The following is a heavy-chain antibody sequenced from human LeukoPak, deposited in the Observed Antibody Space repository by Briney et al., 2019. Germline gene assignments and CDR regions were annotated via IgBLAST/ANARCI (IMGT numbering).Heavy chain of an antibody. CDR1: GFTFSSYA. CDR2: ISYDGSNK. CDR3: ATDIVVVPAAKGAFDI. D-gene: IGHD2-2*01. V-gene: IGHV3-30-3*01. Sequence: GGSLRLSCAASGFTFSSYAMHWVRQAPGKGLEWVAVISYDGSNKYYADSVKGRFTISRDNSKNTLYLQMSSLRSEDTAVYYCATDIVVVPAAKGAFDIWGQGTMVTVSS. J-gene: IGHJ3*02.